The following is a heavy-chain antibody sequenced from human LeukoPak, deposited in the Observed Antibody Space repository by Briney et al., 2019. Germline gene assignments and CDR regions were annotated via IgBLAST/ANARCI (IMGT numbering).Heavy chain of an antibody. V-gene: IGHV4-39*07. D-gene: IGHD3-10*01. CDR3: ARVRYYYYMDV. CDR2: IYHNGST. J-gene: IGHJ6*03. CDR1: GGSISSSSYY. Sequence: SETLSLTCTVSGGSISSSSYYWGWIRQPPGKGLEWIGSIYHNGSTYYNPSLKSRVTISVDTSKNQFSLKLSSVTAADTAVYYCARVRYYYYMDVWGKGTTVTVSS.